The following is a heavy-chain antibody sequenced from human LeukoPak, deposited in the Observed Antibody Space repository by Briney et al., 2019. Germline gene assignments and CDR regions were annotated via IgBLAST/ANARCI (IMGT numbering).Heavy chain of an antibody. CDR3: ARAKTYYYDSSGEHTFDY. D-gene: IGHD3-22*01. Sequence: PGGSLRLSCAASGFTFSSYGMHWVRQAPGKGLEWVAVISYDGSNKYYADSVKGRFTISRDNSKNTLYLQMNSLRAEDTAVYYCARAKTYYYDSSGEHTFDYWGQGTLVTVSS. CDR2: ISYDGSNK. V-gene: IGHV3-30*03. CDR1: GFTFSSYG. J-gene: IGHJ4*02.